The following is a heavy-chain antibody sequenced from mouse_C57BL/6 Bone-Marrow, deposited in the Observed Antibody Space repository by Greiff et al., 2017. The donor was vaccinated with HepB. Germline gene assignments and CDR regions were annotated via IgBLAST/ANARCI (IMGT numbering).Heavy chain of an antibody. Sequence: MLVESGGDLVKPGGSLNLSCAASGFTFSSYSMSWVRQPPDKRLEWVATISSGGSYTYYPDSVKGRFPISRDNAKNTLYLQMSSLKSEDTAMYYWARQKDGSSYGGYFDVWGTGTTVTVSS. V-gene: IGHV5-6*02. D-gene: IGHD1-1*01. CDR3: ARQKDGSSYGGYFDV. J-gene: IGHJ1*03. CDR2: ISSGGSYT. CDR1: GFTFSSYS.